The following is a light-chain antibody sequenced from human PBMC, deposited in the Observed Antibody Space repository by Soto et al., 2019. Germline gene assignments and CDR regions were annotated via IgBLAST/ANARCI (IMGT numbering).Light chain of an antibody. Sequence: QSALTQPPSVSGSPGQSVTISCTGTSSDVGSYNRVSWYQQPPGTAPKLMIYEVSNRPSGVPDRFSGSKSGNTASLTISGLQAEDEADYYCSSYTSSSTDVVFGGETKLTVL. V-gene: IGLV2-18*02. J-gene: IGLJ2*01. CDR3: SSYTSSSTDVV. CDR1: SSDVGSYNR. CDR2: EVS.